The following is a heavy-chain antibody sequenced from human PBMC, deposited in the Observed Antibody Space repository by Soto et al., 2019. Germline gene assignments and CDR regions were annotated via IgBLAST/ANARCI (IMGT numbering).Heavy chain of an antibody. V-gene: IGHV1-69*01. Sequence: QVQLVQSGAEVKKPGSSVKVSCKASGGTLSNYAIAWVRLAPGQGLEWVGGVIPIFSIMKYAQKFQDRVTFTADDSTNTAYMELSSLTSEDTAVYYWARGRTMLGVVNFDYGGQGTLVTVSS. CDR2: VIPIFSIM. D-gene: IGHD3-3*01. CDR3: ARGRTMLGVVNFDY. J-gene: IGHJ4*02. CDR1: GGTLSNYA.